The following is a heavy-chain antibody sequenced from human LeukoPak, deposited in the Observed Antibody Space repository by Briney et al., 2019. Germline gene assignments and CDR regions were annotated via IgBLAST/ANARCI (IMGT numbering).Heavy chain of an antibody. V-gene: IGHV3-23*01. CDR3: AKATDRIAAAGLDY. J-gene: IGHJ4*02. CDR1: GFTFSNYA. Sequence: GESLRLSCAASGFTFSNYAMSWVRQAPSKGLEWVSAISSSGGSTYYADSVKGRFTISRDNSKNTLYLQMNSLRAEDTAVYYCAKATDRIAAAGLDYWGQGTLVTVSS. CDR2: ISSSGGST. D-gene: IGHD6-13*01.